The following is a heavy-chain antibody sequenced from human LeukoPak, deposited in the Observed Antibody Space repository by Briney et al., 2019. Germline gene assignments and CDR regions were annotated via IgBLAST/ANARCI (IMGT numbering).Heavy chain of an antibody. V-gene: IGHV4-39*07. CDR3: ARVEKTSPGSSWSYYYGMDV. J-gene: IGHJ6*02. CDR1: GGSISSSSYY. Sequence: SETLSLTCTVSGGSISSSSYYWGWIRQPPGKGLEWIGNIYYSGSTYYNPSLKSRVTISVDTSKNQFSLKLSSVTAADTAVYYCARVEKTSPGSSWSYYYGMDVWGQGTTVTVSS. D-gene: IGHD6-13*01. CDR2: IYYSGST.